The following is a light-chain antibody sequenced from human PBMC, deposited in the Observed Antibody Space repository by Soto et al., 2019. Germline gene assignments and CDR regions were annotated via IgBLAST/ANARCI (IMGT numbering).Light chain of an antibody. J-gene: IGLJ2*01. CDR1: ISNIGGNT. CDR3: AAWDDSRNGGV. CDR2: TNN. Sequence: QSVLTQPPSASGTPGQRVTISCSGSISNIGGNTVNWYQQLPGTAPKLLMYTNNQRPSGVPDRFSGSKSGTSASLAISGLQSEDEADYYCAAWDDSRNGGVFGGGTKLTVL. V-gene: IGLV1-44*01.